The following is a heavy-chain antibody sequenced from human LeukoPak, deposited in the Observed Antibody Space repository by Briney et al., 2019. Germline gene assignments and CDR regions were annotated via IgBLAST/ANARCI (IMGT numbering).Heavy chain of an antibody. Sequence: GGSLRLSCAVSGFSFSTYGMHWVRQAPGEGLEWLVVISSDGGTQYYADSVKGRFTISRDNSQNTLFLQMNSLRAEDTAVYYCAKDRAYLGSYWGQGTLVTVSS. CDR1: GFSFSTYG. V-gene: IGHV3-30*18. CDR3: AKDRAYLGSY. J-gene: IGHJ4*02. CDR2: ISSDGGTQ. D-gene: IGHD1-26*01.